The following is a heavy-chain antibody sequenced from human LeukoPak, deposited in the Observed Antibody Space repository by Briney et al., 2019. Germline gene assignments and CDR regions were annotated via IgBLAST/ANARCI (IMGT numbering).Heavy chain of an antibody. Sequence: SQTLSLTCAISGDTVSSNSAAWNWIRQSPSRGLEWLGRTYYRSKWYNDYAESVKSRISINPDTSKNQVSLQLNSVSPEDTAVYFCTRVACTSHCGQFGYWGQGTLVTVSS. CDR3: TRVACTSHCGQFGY. D-gene: IGHD2-2*01. V-gene: IGHV6-1*01. J-gene: IGHJ4*02. CDR2: TYYRSKWYN. CDR1: GDTVSSNSAA.